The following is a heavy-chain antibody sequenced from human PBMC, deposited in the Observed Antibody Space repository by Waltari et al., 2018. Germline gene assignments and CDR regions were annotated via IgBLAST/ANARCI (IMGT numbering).Heavy chain of an antibody. CDR2: VIPILGIT. J-gene: IGHJ4*02. CDR1: GGTFSIYP. V-gene: IGHV1-69*10. CDR3: ASSEQYFDY. Sequence: QVQLVQSGAEVKKPGSSVKVSCKASGGTFSIYPISWVRQAPGQGLEWMGGVIPILGITHYAQKFQGRVTITADKSTSTAYMELSSLRFEDTAVYYCASSEQYFDYWGQGTLVTVSS. D-gene: IGHD1-1*01.